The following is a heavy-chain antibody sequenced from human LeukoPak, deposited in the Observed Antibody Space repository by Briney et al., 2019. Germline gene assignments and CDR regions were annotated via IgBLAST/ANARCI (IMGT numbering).Heavy chain of an antibody. CDR2: ISAYNGNR. V-gene: IGHV1-18*04. Sequence: ASVKVSCKASGYTFTSYGISWVRQAPGQGLEWMGWISAYNGNRNYAQKLQGRVTMTTDTSTSTAYMELRSLRSDDTAVYYCARGYCSGGSCYVAYFDYWGQGTLVTVSS. D-gene: IGHD2-15*01. CDR3: ARGYCSGGSCYVAYFDY. J-gene: IGHJ4*02. CDR1: GYTFTSYG.